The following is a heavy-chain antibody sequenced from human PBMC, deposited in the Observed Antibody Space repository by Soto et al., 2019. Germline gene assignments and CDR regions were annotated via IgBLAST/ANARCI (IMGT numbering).Heavy chain of an antibody. CDR3: ARDRSSSGGGLDV. CDR2: IYYSGAT. V-gene: IGHV4-31*03. CDR1: GGSIISGGYY. D-gene: IGHD3-10*01. J-gene: IGHJ6*02. Sequence: SETLSLTCTASGGSIISGGYYWSWIRQHPGKGLEWIGYIYYSGATYYNPSLKSRITTSVDTSKNQFSLKLSSVTSADTAVYYCARDRSSSGGGLDVWGQGTTVTVSS.